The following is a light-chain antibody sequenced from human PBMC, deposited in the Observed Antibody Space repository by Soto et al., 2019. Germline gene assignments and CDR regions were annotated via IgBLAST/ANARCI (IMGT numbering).Light chain of an antibody. Sequence: VLTQSPGTLSLSLGEITTLSFMASQSVSSSYVSWYQQKPVQAPRRLIYGASSRATGIPDRFSGSGSGTDFPLTISRLEAEDFAVYWCQHYGSSPITFGHGTRLEIK. J-gene: IGKJ5*01. CDR3: QHYGSSPIT. CDR1: QSVSSSY. V-gene: IGKV3-20*01. CDR2: GAS.